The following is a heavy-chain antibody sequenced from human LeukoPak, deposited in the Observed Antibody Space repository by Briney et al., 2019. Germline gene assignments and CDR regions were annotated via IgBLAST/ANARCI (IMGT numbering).Heavy chain of an antibody. CDR2: IYYSGST. Sequence: SGTLSLTCTVSGGSISSYYWSWIRQPPGKGLEWIGYIYYSGSTNYNPSLKSRVTISVDTSKNQFSLKLTSVTAADTAVYYCARDFGYSSTHENYYYMDVWGKGPRSPSP. J-gene: IGHJ6*03. V-gene: IGHV4-59*01. CDR3: ARDFGYSSTHENYYYMDV. D-gene: IGHD6-13*01. CDR1: GGSISSYY.